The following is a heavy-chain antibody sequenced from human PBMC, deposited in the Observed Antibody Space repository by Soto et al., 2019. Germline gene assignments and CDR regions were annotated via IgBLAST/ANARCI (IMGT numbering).Heavy chain of an antibody. CDR1: ADSFSSYG. V-gene: IGHV1-69*01. CDR3: ARVFPDGWVEPGVVRGYLDT. J-gene: IGHJ4*02. Sequence: QVQLVQSGAEVKEPGSAVKVSCKAPADSFSSYGISWVRQAPGQGLEWMGGIIPIFGTTNYAEKFQGRVTITADESTNTAYMELSSLRSEDTPLYYCARVFPDGWVEPGVVRGYLDTWGRGTLVTVSS. CDR2: IIPIFGTT. D-gene: IGHD3-3*01.